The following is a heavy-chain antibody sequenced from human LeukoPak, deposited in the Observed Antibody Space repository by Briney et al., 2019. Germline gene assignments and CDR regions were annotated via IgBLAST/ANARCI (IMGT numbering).Heavy chain of an antibody. CDR3: AKGNPLFYFDY. Sequence: SGGSLRLSCAASGFTFSSSAMRWARQTPGKGLEWVSSISGSGGNTYYADSVKSRFTISRDNSKNTVYLQKNSLRAEDTAVYYCAKGNPLFYFDYWGQGTLVTVSS. CDR1: GFTFSSSA. D-gene: IGHD2-21*01. CDR2: ISGSGGNT. V-gene: IGHV3-23*01. J-gene: IGHJ4*02.